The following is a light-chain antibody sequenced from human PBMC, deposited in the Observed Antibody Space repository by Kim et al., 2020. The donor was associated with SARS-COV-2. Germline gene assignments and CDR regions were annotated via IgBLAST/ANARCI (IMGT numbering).Light chain of an antibody. J-gene: IGKJ2*01. CDR3: RQQYSSHPYT. CDR1: QSIISY. CDR2: AAS. V-gene: IGKV1-39*01. Sequence: ASLGDRVTITCRASQSIISYLNCYQQKPHGAATLLLYAASSCLGGVPPIFCSSGSGRADSPTIISQLPDDFAASYCRQQYSSHPYTFGQGTKLEI.